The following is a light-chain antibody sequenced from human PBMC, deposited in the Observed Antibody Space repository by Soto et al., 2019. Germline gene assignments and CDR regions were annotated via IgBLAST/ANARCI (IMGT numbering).Light chain of an antibody. CDR2: EVS. Sequence: QSALTQPASVSXXPGQSITISCTGTSSDVGGYKYVSWYQQHPGKAPKLIIHEVSSRPSGVSSRFSGSKSGNTASLTISGLQAEDEADYYCSSYTSSATLVFGVGTKVTVL. J-gene: IGLJ2*01. CDR3: SSYTSSATLV. CDR1: SSDVGGYKY. V-gene: IGLV2-14*01.